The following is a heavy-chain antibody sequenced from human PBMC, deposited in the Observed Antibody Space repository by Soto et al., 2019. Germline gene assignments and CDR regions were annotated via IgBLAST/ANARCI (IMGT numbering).Heavy chain of an antibody. CDR1: GFTFSVYA. CDR3: VKSQPLTATDTPIFHF. J-gene: IGHJ4*02. V-gene: IGHV3-23*01. Sequence: GGSLRLSCAASGFTFSVYAMSWVRQAPGKGLEWVSTITNSGAVTYYLDSVKGRFTISRDNSQNSLSLHMHSLRAEDTAVYYCVKSQPLTATDTPIFHFWGQGTLVTVSS. D-gene: IGHD1-1*01. CDR2: ITNSGAVT.